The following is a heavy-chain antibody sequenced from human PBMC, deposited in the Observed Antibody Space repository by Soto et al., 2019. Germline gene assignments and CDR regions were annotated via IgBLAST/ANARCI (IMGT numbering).Heavy chain of an antibody. CDR1: GHSISSGYY. Sequence: KASETLSLTCAVSGHSISSGYYWGWIRQPPGKGLEWIGSIYHSGSTYYNPSLKSRVTISVDTSKNQFSLKLSSATAADTAVYYCARVKQWLVPIDYWGQGTLVTVSS. J-gene: IGHJ4*02. D-gene: IGHD6-19*01. CDR2: IYHSGST. CDR3: ARVKQWLVPIDY. V-gene: IGHV4-38-2*01.